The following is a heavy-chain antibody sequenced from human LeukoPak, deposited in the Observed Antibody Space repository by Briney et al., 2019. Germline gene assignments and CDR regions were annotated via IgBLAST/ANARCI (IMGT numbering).Heavy chain of an antibody. CDR3: AKDNTAMVTTYFDY. Sequence: PGGSLRLSCAASGFTFSSYEMNWLRQAPGKGLEWISYISSTGRAIYADSVKGRFTISRDNAKNSLYLQMNSLRAEDMALYYCAKDNTAMVTTYFDYWGQGTLVTVSS. D-gene: IGHD5-18*01. CDR1: GFTFSSYE. J-gene: IGHJ4*02. CDR2: ISSTGRAI. V-gene: IGHV3-48*03.